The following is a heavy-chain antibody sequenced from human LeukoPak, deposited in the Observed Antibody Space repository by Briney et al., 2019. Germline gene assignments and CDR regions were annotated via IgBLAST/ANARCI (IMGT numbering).Heavy chain of an antibody. CDR2: INHSAST. D-gene: IGHD1-26*01. Sequence: SETLSLTCAVYGGSFSGYYWSWIRQPPGKGLEWIGEINHSASTNYNPSLRSRVTISVDKSKNQFSLKLSSVTAADTAVYYCARGLRNERSGSYPPSDYWGQGTLVTVSS. CDR1: GGSFSGYY. V-gene: IGHV4-34*01. CDR3: ARGLRNERSGSYPPSDY. J-gene: IGHJ4*02.